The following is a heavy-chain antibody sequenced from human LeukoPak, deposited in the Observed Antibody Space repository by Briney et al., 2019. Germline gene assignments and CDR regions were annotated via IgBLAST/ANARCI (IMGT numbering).Heavy chain of an antibody. CDR1: GFTVSSNY. Sequence: GGSLRLSCAASGFTVSSNYMSWVRQAPGKGLEWVSVIYSGGSTYYADSVKGRFTISRDNSKNTLYLQMNSLRAEDTAVYYCARAWIPPVRGANPWYYFDYWGQGTLVTVSS. J-gene: IGHJ4*02. CDR2: IYSGGST. D-gene: IGHD3-10*01. V-gene: IGHV3-53*01. CDR3: ARAWIPPVRGANPWYYFDY.